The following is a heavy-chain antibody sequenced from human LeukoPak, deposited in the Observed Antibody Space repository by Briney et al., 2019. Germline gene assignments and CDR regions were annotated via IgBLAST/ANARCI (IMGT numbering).Heavy chain of an antibody. CDR1: KFTFSNYA. D-gene: IGHD3-10*01. V-gene: IGHV3-23*01. CDR3: ARDLLLYFGEVTMAFDY. CDR2: ISGSGDST. J-gene: IGHJ4*02. Sequence: PGGSLRLSCAASKFTFSNYAMSWVRQAPGKGLEWVSAISGSGDSTYYADSVKGRFTISRDNSKNTLYLQMNSLRAEDTAVYYCARDLLLYFGEVTMAFDYWGLGTLVTVSS.